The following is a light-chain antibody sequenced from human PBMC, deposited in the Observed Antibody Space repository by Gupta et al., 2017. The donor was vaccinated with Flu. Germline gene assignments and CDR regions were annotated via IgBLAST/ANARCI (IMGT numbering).Light chain of an antibody. CDR1: SSDVGSYHL. V-gene: IGLV2-23*01. Sequence: QPALTQPAPVSGSPGQSTTISCTGTSSDVGSYHLVSWYQQHPGKGPKLMIYESSKRPAGVSNRFSGSKAGNTASLTTAGLQAEDDADYYCCSYAGSSTLVFSGGTKLTVL. CDR3: CSYAGSSTLV. CDR2: ESS. J-gene: IGLJ2*01.